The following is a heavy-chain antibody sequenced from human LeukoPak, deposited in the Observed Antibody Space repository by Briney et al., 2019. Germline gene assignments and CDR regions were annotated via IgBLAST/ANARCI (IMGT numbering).Heavy chain of an antibody. CDR3: ARRVTRHRGFDY. Sequence: SSETLSLTCAVYGGSFSGYYWSWIRQPPGKGLEWIGEINHCGSTNYNPSLKSRVTISVDTSKNQFSLKLSSVTAADTAVYYCARRVTRHRGFDYWGQGTLVTVSS. J-gene: IGHJ4*02. V-gene: IGHV4-34*01. D-gene: IGHD2-21*02. CDR1: GGSFSGYY. CDR2: INHCGST.